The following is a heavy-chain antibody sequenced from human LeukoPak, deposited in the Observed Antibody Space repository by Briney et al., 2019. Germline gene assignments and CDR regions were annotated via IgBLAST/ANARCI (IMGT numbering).Heavy chain of an antibody. Sequence: GGSLRLSCAASGFTLSIYWMHWVRQAPGKGLVWVSHINRDGSSTNYADSVKASFTIPRHNPKNTLYLQMNSQRAEDTAVYLFARALPLVITAPWGWGPGTLVTVSS. CDR3: ARALPLVITAPWG. J-gene: IGHJ4*02. CDR2: INRDGSST. V-gene: IGHV3-74*01. D-gene: IGHD1-20*01. CDR1: GFTLSIYW.